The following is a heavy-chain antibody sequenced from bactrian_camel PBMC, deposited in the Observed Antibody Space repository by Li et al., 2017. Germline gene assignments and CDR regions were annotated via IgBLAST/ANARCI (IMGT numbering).Heavy chain of an antibody. J-gene: IGHJ4*01. CDR2: IHTGGTKS. D-gene: IGHD2*01. CDR1: RYNGGPFC. Sequence: HVQLVESGGGSVQAGGSLRLSCAASRYNGGPFCMAWFRQEPGKEREGVAFIHTGGTKSYYVDSVKGRFTISHDNANKTLYLQMNSLKPEDTAMYFCAANFGPYCSGPYLARRANFLGQGTQVTVS. V-gene: IGHV3S6*01.